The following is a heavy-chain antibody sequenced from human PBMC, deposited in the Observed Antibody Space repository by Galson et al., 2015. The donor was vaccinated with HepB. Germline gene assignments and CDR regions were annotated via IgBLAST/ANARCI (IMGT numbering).Heavy chain of an antibody. V-gene: IGHV3-30*02. CDR1: GFTFSNYS. CDR2: IRYDGSNE. J-gene: IGHJ6*02. CDR3: AKVGGENYFGPGSYYIFQYGMDV. D-gene: IGHD3-10*01. Sequence: SLRLSCAASGFTFSNYSMHWVRQAPGKGLEWVAFIRYDGSNEYYADSVKGRFTISRDNSKTPLYLQMNSLRAEDTAVYYCAKVGGENYFGPGSYYIFQYGMDVWGQGTTVTVSS.